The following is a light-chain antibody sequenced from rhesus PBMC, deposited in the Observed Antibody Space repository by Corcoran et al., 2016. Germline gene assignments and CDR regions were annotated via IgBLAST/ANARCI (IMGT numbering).Light chain of an antibody. CDR1: QGVSSF. V-gene: IGKV1-28*03. CDR2: AAS. J-gene: IGKJ1*01. Sequence: DIQMTQSPSSLSASVGDTVTITCRASQGVSSFVNWFQQQPGKAPKLLIYAASILESGVPPRSSGSGSGTDFTLTISSLQPEDFAVYYCLQRNPCPWTFGQGTKVEL. CDR3: LQRNPCPWT.